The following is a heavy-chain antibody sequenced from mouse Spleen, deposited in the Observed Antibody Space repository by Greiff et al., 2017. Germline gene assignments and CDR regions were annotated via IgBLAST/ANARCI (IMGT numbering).Heavy chain of an antibody. J-gene: IGHJ2*01. V-gene: IGHV1-64*01. D-gene: IGHD1-2*01. CDR1: GYTFTSYW. Sequence: QVQLQQPGAELVKPGASVKLSCKASGYTFTSYWMHWVKQRPGQGLEWIGMIHPNSGSTNYNEKFKSKATLTVDKSSSTAYMQLSSLTSEDSAVYYCARDGIHYYFDYWGQGTTLTVSS. CDR2: IHPNSGST. CDR3: ARDGIHYYFDY.